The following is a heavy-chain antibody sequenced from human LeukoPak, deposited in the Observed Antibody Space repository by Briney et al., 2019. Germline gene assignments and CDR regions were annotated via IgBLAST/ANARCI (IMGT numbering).Heavy chain of an antibody. Sequence: PGGSLRLSFGASGFTFSDYYMSWIRQAPGKGLEWVAYISSSGSNIYYADSVKGRFTISRDNAKNSLYLQMNSLRAEDTALYYCARESRQWLVVGGVDYWGQGTLVTVSS. V-gene: IGHV3-11*04. CDR1: GFTFSDYY. CDR2: ISSSGSNI. D-gene: IGHD6-19*01. J-gene: IGHJ4*02. CDR3: ARESRQWLVVGGVDY.